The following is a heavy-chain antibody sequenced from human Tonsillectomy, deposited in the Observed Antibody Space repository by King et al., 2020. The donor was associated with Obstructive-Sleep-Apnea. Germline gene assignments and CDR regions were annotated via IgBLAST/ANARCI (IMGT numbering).Heavy chain of an antibody. CDR1: GYTFTSYA. V-gene: IGHV1-3*01. D-gene: IGHD6-19*01. J-gene: IGHJ4*02. Sequence: QLVQSGAEVKKPGASVKVSCKASGYTFTSYAMHWVRQAPGQRLEWMGWINAGNGNTNYSQKFQGRVTITRDTSASTAYMGLSSLRSEDTAVYYCARGGPGIAVAGRVYWGQGTLVTVSS. CDR2: INAGNGNT. CDR3: ARGGPGIAVAGRVY.